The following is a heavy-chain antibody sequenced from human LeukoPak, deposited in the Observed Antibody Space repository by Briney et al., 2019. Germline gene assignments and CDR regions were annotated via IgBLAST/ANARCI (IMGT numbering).Heavy chain of an antibody. CDR3: ARDQRGYRDYHYGMDV. CDR1: GGSVSSGSYY. CDR2: IYYSGST. J-gene: IGHJ6*02. V-gene: IGHV4-61*01. Sequence: PSETLSLTCTVSGGSVSSGSYYWSWIRQPPGKGLEWIGYIYYSGSTNYNPSLKSRVTISVDTSKNQFSLKLSSVTAADTAVYYCARDQRGYRDYHYGMDVWGQGTTVTVSS. D-gene: IGHD5-18*01.